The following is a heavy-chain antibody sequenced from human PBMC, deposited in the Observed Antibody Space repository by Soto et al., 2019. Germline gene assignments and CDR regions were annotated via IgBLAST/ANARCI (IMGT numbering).Heavy chain of an antibody. V-gene: IGHV4-30-4*01. CDR1: GGSISSGEYY. CDR3: ARGYQLAHFDY. Sequence: SETVSLTCTVSGGSISSGEYYWSWIRQPPGKGLEWIGYIYYSGSTYYNPSLKSRVTISVDTSKNQFSLKLSSVTAADTAVYYCARGYQLAHFDYWGQGTLVTVSS. CDR2: IYYSGST. J-gene: IGHJ4*02. D-gene: IGHD2-2*01.